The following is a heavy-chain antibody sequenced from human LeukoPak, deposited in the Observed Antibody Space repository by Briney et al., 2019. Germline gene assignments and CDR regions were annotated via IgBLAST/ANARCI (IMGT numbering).Heavy chain of an antibody. V-gene: IGHV3-33*01. CDR1: GFTFSSYG. Sequence: GRPLRLSCAASGFTFSSYGMHWVRQAPGKGLEWVAVIWYDGSNKYYADSVKGRFTISRANSKNTLYLHMNSLRAEDTAVYYCARVPKSRYCSGGSCYCSGMDVWGQGTTVTVSS. CDR2: IWYDGSNK. J-gene: IGHJ6*02. D-gene: IGHD2-15*01. CDR3: ARVPKSRYCSGGSCYCSGMDV.